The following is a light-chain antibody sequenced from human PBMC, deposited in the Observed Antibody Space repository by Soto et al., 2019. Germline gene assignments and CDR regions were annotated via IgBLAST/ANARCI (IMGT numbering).Light chain of an antibody. CDR2: GAS. J-gene: IGKJ5*01. Sequence: EIVLTQSPGALSLSPGERATLSCRASQSVSNNYLAWYQQKPGQAPRLLIYGASNRATGIPDRFSGSGSGTDFTLTISRLEPEDFAVYYCQQYGSSLGTFGQGTRLEIK. V-gene: IGKV3-20*01. CDR1: QSVSNNY. CDR3: QQYGSSLGT.